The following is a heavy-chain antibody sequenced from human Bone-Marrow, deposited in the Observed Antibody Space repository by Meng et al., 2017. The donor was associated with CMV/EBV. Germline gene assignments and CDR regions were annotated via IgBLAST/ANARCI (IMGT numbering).Heavy chain of an antibody. D-gene: IGHD6-19*01. J-gene: IGHJ4*02. Sequence: SETLSLTCTVSGGSISSSSYYWGWIRQPPGKGLEWIGEINHSGSTNYNPSLKSRVTISVDTSKNQFSLKLSSVTAADTAVYYCARVGKAVAGTANCPPDYWGQGTLVTVSS. V-gene: IGHV4-39*07. CDR3: ARVGKAVAGTANCPPDY. CDR2: INHSGST. CDR1: GGSISSSSYY.